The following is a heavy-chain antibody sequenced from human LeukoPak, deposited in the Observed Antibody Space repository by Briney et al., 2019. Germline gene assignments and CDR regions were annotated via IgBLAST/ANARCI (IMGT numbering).Heavy chain of an antibody. Sequence: SVKVSCKASGGTFSSYAISWVRQAPGQGLEWMGGIIPIFGTANYAQKFQGRDTITADESTSTAYMELSSLRSEDTAVYYCARIYYGSGTAQGGWGQGTLVTVSS. V-gene: IGHV1-69*01. CDR3: ARIYYGSGTAQGG. D-gene: IGHD3-10*01. CDR2: IIPIFGTA. CDR1: GGTFSSYA. J-gene: IGHJ4*02.